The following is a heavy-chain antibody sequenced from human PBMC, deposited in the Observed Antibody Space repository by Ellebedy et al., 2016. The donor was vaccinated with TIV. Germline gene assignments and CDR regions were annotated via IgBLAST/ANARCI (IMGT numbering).Heavy chain of an antibody. Sequence: ASVKVSCKASGYIFNGYYIHWVRQAPGQGLEWMGVIDPSGGGTSYSQRFQGRVTMTRDTSTTTVYMDLGGLLSDDTAIYYCARYCSNAKCNWFDPWGQGTLVTVSA. CDR2: IDPSGGGT. CDR1: GYIFNGYY. CDR3: ARYCSNAKCNWFDP. D-gene: IGHD2-8*01. J-gene: IGHJ5*02. V-gene: IGHV1-46*02.